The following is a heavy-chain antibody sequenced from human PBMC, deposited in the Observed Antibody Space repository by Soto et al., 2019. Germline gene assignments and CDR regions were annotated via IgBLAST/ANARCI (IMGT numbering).Heavy chain of an antibody. J-gene: IGHJ6*02. CDR3: AKDQGTTRPLDYYGMDV. V-gene: IGHV3-23*01. CDR1: GFTFSNDA. D-gene: IGHD1-26*01. CDR2: ISGSGGST. Sequence: GGSLRLDCAASGFTFSNDAMSRVRHARGKGLEWVSAISGSGGSTYYGDSVKGRFTISRDNSKNTLYLQMNSLRAEDTAVYYCAKDQGTTRPLDYYGMDVWGQGTTVTVSS.